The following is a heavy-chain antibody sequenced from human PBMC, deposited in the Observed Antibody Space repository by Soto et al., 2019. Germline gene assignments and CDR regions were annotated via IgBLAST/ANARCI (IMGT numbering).Heavy chain of an antibody. Sequence: QVQLQQWGAGLLKPSETLSLTCAVYGGSFSGYYWSWIRQPPGKGLEWIGEINHSGSTNYNPSLNSRVTISVDTSKNQFSLKLSSVTAADTAVYYCARARSPYSMVRVTNWFDPWGQGTLVTVSS. J-gene: IGHJ5*02. V-gene: IGHV4-34*01. CDR1: GGSFSGYY. CDR2: INHSGST. CDR3: ARARSPYSMVRVTNWFDP. D-gene: IGHD3-10*01.